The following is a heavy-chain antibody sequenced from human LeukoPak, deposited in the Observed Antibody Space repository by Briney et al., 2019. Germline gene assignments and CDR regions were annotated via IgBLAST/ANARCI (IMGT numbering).Heavy chain of an antibody. CDR2: INTNTGNP. J-gene: IGHJ6*03. D-gene: IGHD3/OR15-3a*01. Sequence: ASVKVSCKASGYTFTSYAMNWVRQAPGQGLEWMGWINTNTGNPTYAQGFTGRFVFSLDTSVSTAYLQISSLKAEDTAVYYCARDGTVTYYYYMDVWGKGTTVTVSS. CDR3: ARDGTVTYYYYMDV. V-gene: IGHV7-4-1*02. CDR1: GYTFTSYA.